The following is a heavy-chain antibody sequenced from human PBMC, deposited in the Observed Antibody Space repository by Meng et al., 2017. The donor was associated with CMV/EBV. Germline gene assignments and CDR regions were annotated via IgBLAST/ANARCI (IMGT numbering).Heavy chain of an antibody. Sequence: GESLKISCAASGFIFTNYWMHWVRQAPGKGLVWVSRISPDGSSTDYADAVKGRFTTSRDKAKSTVFLQMNSLRPDDTAVYYCVGVGDGRTYGKFEYWGQGALVTVSS. J-gene: IGHJ4*02. CDR2: ISPDGSST. CDR1: GFIFTNYW. D-gene: IGHD3-10*01. CDR3: VGVGDGRTYGKFEY. V-gene: IGHV3-74*01.